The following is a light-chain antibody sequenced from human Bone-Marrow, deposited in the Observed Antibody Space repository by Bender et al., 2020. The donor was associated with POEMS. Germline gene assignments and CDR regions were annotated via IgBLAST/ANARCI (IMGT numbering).Light chain of an antibody. J-gene: IGLJ2*01. CDR1: SSNIGGNA. CDR3: CAYLDGSDVV. V-gene: IGLV1-44*01. CDR2: GND. Sequence: QSVLTQPPSASGTPGQRVTISCSGSSSNIGGNAVNWWQQLPGTAPKLLIYGNDQRPSGVSNRFSGSKSGTTASLTISGLRAKDEADYYCCAYLDGSDVVFGGGAQVTVL.